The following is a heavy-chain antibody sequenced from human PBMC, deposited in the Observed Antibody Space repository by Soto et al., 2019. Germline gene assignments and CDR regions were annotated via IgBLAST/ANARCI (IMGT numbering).Heavy chain of an antibody. V-gene: IGHV5-51*03. CDR2: IYPGDSDT. J-gene: IGHJ6*02. Sequence: PVESLKISCKGSGYNFATYWIAWVRQLPGKGPEWMGIIYPGDSDTSYSPSFQGQVTISVDKSISTAYLQWNSLKASDTAMYYCARRGYSYGLDVWGQGTKVTVSS. D-gene: IGHD5-18*01. CDR1: GYNFATYW. CDR3: ARRGYSYGLDV.